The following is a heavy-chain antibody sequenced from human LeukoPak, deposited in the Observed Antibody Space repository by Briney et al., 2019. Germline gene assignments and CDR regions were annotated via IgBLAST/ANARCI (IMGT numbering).Heavy chain of an antibody. V-gene: IGHV3-23*01. CDR1: GFTFRTYA. D-gene: IGHD5-24*01. CDR3: AKRTMSAFDS. CDR2: ISGSGNGT. Sequence: PGGSLRLSCTASGFTFRTYAMNWVRQAPGKGLEWLSGISGSGNGTYHADFVKGRFTISRDNSKNVVYLQMNSLTVEDAATYYCAKRTMSAFDSWGQGTLLIVSS. J-gene: IGHJ4*02.